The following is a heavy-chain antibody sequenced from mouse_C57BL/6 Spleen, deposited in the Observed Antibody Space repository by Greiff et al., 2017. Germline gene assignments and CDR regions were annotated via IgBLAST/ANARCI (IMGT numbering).Heavy chain of an antibody. Sequence: EVKLVESGPGMVKPSQSLSLSCTVTGYSITSGYDWHWIRHFPGNKLEWMGYISYSGSTNYNPSIKSRISITHDTSKNHFFLKLNSVTTEDTATYCSARADWDVLLFADWGQGTLVTVSA. CDR3: ARADWDVLLFAD. J-gene: IGHJ3*01. V-gene: IGHV3-1*01. D-gene: IGHD4-1*01. CDR2: ISYSGST. CDR1: GYSITSGYD.